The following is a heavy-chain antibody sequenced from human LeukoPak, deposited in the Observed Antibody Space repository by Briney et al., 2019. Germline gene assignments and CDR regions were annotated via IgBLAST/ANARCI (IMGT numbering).Heavy chain of an antibody. J-gene: IGHJ4*02. V-gene: IGHV1-2*02. CDR1: GYTFTFYY. CDR2: INPNSGGT. Sequence: GASVTVSFTSSGYTFTFYYIDWVRQAPGQGLEWMGWINPNSGGTNYAQKFQGRVTMTRDTSISTAYMELSRLRSDDTAVYYCARAQVVTEEVGFDYWGQGTLVTVSS. D-gene: IGHD2-21*02. CDR3: ARAQVVTEEVGFDY.